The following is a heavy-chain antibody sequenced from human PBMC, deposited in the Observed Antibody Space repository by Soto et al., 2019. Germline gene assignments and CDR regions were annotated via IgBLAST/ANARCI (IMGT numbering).Heavy chain of an antibody. CDR1: GYTFTSYY. D-gene: IGHD3-3*01. CDR2: INPSGGST. CDR3: AGDRPTYFGVAPFDY. Sequence: ASVKVSCKASGYTFTSYYMHWVRQAPGQGLEWMGIINPSGGSTSYAQKFQGRVTMTRETSTSTVYMELSSLRAEDTDVYYCAGDRPTYFGVAPFDYWGQGTLVTVSS. V-gene: IGHV1-46*01. J-gene: IGHJ4*02.